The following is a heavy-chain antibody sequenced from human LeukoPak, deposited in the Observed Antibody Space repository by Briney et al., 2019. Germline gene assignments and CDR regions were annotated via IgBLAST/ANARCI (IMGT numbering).Heavy chain of an antibody. CDR2: FHHTGGT. V-gene: IGHV4-59*01. D-gene: IGHD2-8*02. CDR3: ATNRPVGGAYWGSFDM. Sequence: PSETLSLTCSVSGGSMTSYYWSWIRQPPGRGLEWIGFFHHTGGTNYNPYVKSRVTISGGTPKNQVSLKMTSVTAADTAVYYCATNRPVGGAYWGSFDMWGHGTLVTVSS. CDR1: GGSMTSYY. J-gene: IGHJ3*02.